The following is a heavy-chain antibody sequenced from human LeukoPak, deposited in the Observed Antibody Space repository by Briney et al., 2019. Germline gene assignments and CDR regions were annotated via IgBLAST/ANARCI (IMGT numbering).Heavy chain of an antibody. D-gene: IGHD6-25*01. V-gene: IGHV3-23*01. CDR1: GXSINGYA. J-gene: IGHJ4*02. CDR3: TKDLMTGFSSGWYLAY. Sequence: GGSLRLSCEGSGXSINGYAMSWVRQAPGKGLEWVAVTGGSDDNTHFADSVKGRFSISRDTSENRLFLQMNSLRPDDSALYYCTKDLMTGFSSGWYLAYWGQGTLVTVPS. CDR2: TGGSDDNT.